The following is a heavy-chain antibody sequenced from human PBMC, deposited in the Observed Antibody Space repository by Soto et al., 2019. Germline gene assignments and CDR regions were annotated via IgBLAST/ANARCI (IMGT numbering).Heavy chain of an antibody. CDR2: IYYSGST. Sequence: QLQLQESGPGLVKPSETLSLTCTVSGGSISSSSYYWGWIRQPPGKGLEWIGSIYYSGSTYYNPSLNTRFTISIPTSKNPFSPKLTSLPAPAPAVYYCATPEVGARYVYTFDPWGQVTLVTVSS. V-gene: IGHV4-39*02. D-gene: IGHD5-12*01. CDR1: GGSISSSSYY. CDR3: ATPEVGARYVYTFDP. J-gene: IGHJ5*02.